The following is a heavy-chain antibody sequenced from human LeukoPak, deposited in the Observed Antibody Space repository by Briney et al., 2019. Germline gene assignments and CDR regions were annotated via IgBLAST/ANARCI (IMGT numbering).Heavy chain of an antibody. Sequence: GGSLRLSCAASGFTFSSYWMHWVRQAPGKGLVWVSRINSDGSSTSYADSVKGRFTISRDNAKNTLYLQMNSLRAEDTAVYYCARGIASTSYDAFDIWGQGTMVTVSS. CDR1: GFTFSSYW. V-gene: IGHV3-74*01. CDR3: ARGIASTSYDAFDI. CDR2: INSDGSST. D-gene: IGHD2-2*01. J-gene: IGHJ3*02.